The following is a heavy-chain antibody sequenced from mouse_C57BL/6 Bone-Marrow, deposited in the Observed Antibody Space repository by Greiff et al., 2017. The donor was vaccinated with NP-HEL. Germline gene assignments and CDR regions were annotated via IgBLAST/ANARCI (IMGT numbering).Heavy chain of an antibody. V-gene: IGHV1-55*01. CDR1: GYTFTSYW. Sequence: QVQLKQPGAELVKPGASVKMSCKASGYTFTSYWITWVKQRPGQGLEWIGDLYPGSGSTNYNEKFKSKATLTVDTSSSTAYMQLSSLTSEDSAVYYCARGAITDWYFDVWGTGTTVTVSS. D-gene: IGHD2-4*01. CDR2: LYPGSGST. CDR3: ARGAITDWYFDV. J-gene: IGHJ1*03.